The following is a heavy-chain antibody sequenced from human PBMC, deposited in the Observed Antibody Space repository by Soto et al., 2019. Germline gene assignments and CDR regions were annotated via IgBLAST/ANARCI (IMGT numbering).Heavy chain of an antibody. CDR2: SSGSGSGGST. CDR1: GFTFTNYA. Sequence: PGGSLRLSCAASGFTFTNYAMTWVRQAPGKGLEWVSISSGSGSGGSTNYADSVKGRFTISRDNSKNTLYLQMNSLRVEDTAVYYCAKDRDDYRNYVFVYWGQGTLVTVSS. D-gene: IGHD4-4*01. CDR3: AKDRDDYRNYVFVY. J-gene: IGHJ4*02. V-gene: IGHV3-23*01.